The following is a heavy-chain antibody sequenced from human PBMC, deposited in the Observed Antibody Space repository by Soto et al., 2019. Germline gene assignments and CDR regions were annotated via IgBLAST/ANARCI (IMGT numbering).Heavy chain of an antibody. CDR1: GGSISSYY. CDR2: IYYSGST. J-gene: IGHJ5*02. CDR3: ARHRGGVVVPAAISIWFDP. V-gene: IGHV4-59*08. Sequence: PSETLSLTCTVSGGSISSYYWSWVRQPPGKGLEWIGYIYYSGSTNYNPSLKSRVTISVDTSKNQFSLKLSSVTAADTAVYYCARHRGGVVVPAAISIWFDPWGQGTLVTVSS. D-gene: IGHD2-2*01.